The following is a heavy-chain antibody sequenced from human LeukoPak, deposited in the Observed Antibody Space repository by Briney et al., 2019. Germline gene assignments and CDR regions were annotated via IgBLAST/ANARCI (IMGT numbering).Heavy chain of an antibody. CDR1: GGSISTFY. D-gene: IGHD2-8*01. CDR2: IYTSGTA. Sequence: SETLSLTCTVSGGSISTFYWSWIRQPAGKGLEWIGRIYTSGTANYNPSLKSRVTMSVDTSKSQFSLKLSSVTAADTAVYYCARTPYCTNGICYQRNYFDYWGQGNLVTVSS. J-gene: IGHJ4*02. CDR3: ARTPYCTNGICYQRNYFDY. V-gene: IGHV4-4*07.